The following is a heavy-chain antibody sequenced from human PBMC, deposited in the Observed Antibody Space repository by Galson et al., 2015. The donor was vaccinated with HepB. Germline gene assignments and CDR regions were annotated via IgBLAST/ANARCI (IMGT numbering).Heavy chain of an antibody. Sequence: SLRLSCAASGFTFSSYWMHWVRQRPGKGLVWVPRINSDGRGTWYADSVKGRFTISRDNAKNTLYLQMNSLRAEDTAVYYCARSNHQDDYWGQGTLVTVSS. J-gene: IGHJ4*02. V-gene: IGHV3-74*01. CDR2: INSDGRGT. CDR3: ARSNHQDDY. CDR1: GFTFSSYW.